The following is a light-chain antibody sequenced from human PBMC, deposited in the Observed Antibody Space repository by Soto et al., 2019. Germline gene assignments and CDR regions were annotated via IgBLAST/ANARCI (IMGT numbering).Light chain of an antibody. Sequence: EIVLTQSPGTLSLSPGERATLSCRASQSVRSSHLAWYQQKPGQAPRLLIYGASSRATGIPDRFSGSGSGTDFSLTISRLEPEDFAVYSRQQSSSSPATFGQGTKVEI. V-gene: IGKV3-20*01. CDR3: QQSSSSPAT. CDR1: QSVRSSH. J-gene: IGKJ1*01. CDR2: GAS.